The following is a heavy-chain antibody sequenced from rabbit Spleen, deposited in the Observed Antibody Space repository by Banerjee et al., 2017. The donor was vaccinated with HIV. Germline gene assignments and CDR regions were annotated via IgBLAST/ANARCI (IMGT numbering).Heavy chain of an antibody. CDR1: GIDFSSYYW. J-gene: IGHJ2*01. D-gene: IGHD6-1*01. V-gene: IGHV1S45*01. Sequence: QEQLEESGGGLVKPEGSLTLTCKASGIDFSSYYWICWVRQAPGTGLELIACIDAGSGGSTYYASWAKGRFTISKTSSTTVTLQMTSLTAADTATYFCARGVTTDGYAQWAFDPWGPGTLVTVS. CDR2: IDAGSGGST. CDR3: ARGVTTDGYAQWAFDP.